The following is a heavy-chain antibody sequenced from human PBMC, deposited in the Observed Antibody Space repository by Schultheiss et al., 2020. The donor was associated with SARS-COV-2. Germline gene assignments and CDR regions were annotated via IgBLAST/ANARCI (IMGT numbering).Heavy chain of an antibody. CDR3: ARAWHDSSGYYYVSYFQH. Sequence: GGSLRLSCSASGFTFSSYAMHWVRQAPGKGLEYVSAISSNGGSTYYADSVKGRFTISRDNSKNTLYLQMNSLRAEDTAVYYCARAWHDSSGYYYVSYFQHWGQGTLVTVSS. J-gene: IGHJ1*01. D-gene: IGHD3-22*01. CDR2: ISSNGGST. CDR1: GFTFSSYA. V-gene: IGHV3-64*04.